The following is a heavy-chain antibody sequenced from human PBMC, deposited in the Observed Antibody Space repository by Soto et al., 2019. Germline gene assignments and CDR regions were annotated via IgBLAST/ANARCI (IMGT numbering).Heavy chain of an antibody. V-gene: IGHV1-46*01. J-gene: IGHJ5*02. Sequence: GASVKVSCKASGYTFTFFYMHWVRQAPGQGLEWMGIINPSGGSTTYAQKFQGRVTMTRDTSTSTVYMELSSLISEDTPVYYCARSHGSGSYYNGPNWFDPWGQGTLVTVAS. CDR1: GYTFTFFY. D-gene: IGHD3-10*01. CDR3: ARSHGSGSYYNGPNWFDP. CDR2: INPSGGST.